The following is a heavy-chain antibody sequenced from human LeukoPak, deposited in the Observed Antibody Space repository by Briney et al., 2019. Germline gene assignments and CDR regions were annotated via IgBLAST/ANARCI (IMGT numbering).Heavy chain of an antibody. CDR3: AGVDLTMVRGVIISPHYYYGMDG. V-gene: IGHV4-59*01. D-gene: IGHD3-10*01. CDR2: IYYSGST. J-gene: IGHJ6*02. Sequence: SETLSLTCTVSGGSISSYYWSWIRQPPGKGLEWIGYIYYSGSTNYNPSLKSRVTISVDTSKNQFSLKLSSVAAADTAVYYCAGVDLTMVRGVIISPHYYYGMDGWGQGTTVTVSS. CDR1: GGSISSYY.